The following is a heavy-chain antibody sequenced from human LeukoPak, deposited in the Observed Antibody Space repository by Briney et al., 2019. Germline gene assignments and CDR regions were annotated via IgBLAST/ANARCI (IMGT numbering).Heavy chain of an antibody. Sequence: GGSLRLSCAASGNYWMHWVRQAPGKGLVWVSHVNSDGSWTSHADSVKGRFTISKDNAKNTVYLQMNNLRTEDAAVYYCVSFYETNWGRGTLVTVSS. D-gene: IGHD2-2*01. CDR1: GNYW. CDR3: VSFYETN. J-gene: IGHJ4*02. CDR2: VNSDGSWT. V-gene: IGHV3-74*01.